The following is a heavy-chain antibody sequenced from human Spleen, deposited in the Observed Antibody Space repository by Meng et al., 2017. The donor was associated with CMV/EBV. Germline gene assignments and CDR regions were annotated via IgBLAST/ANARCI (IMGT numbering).Heavy chain of an antibody. V-gene: IGHV3-23*01. J-gene: IGHJ4*02. D-gene: IGHD1-26*01. CDR3: GSREGGY. CDR1: GFTFSNYA. Sequence: GESLKISCAASGFTFSNYAMTWVRQAPGQGLEYVSTINDNGRTSFYADSVKGRFTISRDNSKNTLYLQMNSLRAEDTAVYYCGSREGGYWGQGTLVTVSS. CDR2: INDNGRTS.